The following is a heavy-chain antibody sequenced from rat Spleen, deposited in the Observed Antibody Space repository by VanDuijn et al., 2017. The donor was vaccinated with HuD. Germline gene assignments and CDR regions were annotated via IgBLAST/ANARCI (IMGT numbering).Heavy chain of an antibody. CDR1: GFTFSNYD. J-gene: IGHJ3*01. CDR2: IRTGGGHT. CDR3: ARQLGDWFAY. V-gene: IGHV5S14*01. Sequence: EVQLVESGGGLVQPGRSLKLSCAASGFTFSNYDMAWVRQTPPKGLEWVASIRTGGGHTYYRDSVKGRFAISRDNAKNTQYLQMDSLRSEDTATYYCARQLGDWFAYWGQGTLVTVSS.